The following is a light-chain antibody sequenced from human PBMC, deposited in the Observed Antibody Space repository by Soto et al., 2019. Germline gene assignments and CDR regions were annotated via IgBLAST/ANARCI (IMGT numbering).Light chain of an antibody. CDR1: SSNIGSNY. V-gene: IGLV1-51*01. CDR2: DNY. J-gene: IGLJ2*01. Sequence: QSVLTQPPSVSVAPGQKVTISCSGSSSNIGSNYVSWYQQLPGTVPKLVIYDNYKRPLGIPDRFSGSKSGTSATLGITGLQTGDEADYYCGTWDSSLSAGVFGGGTKLTVL. CDR3: GTWDSSLSAGV.